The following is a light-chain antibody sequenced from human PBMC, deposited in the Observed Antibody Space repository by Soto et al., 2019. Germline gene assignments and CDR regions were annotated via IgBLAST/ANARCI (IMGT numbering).Light chain of an antibody. Sequence: EIVLTQSPATLSLSPGERATLSCRASQSVRRSLAWFQQKPGQAPRLLIYDASNRATGIPARFSGSGSGTDFTLTISSLEPEDFAVYYCQHRRDWPLTFGPGTKVDIK. V-gene: IGKV3-11*01. CDR3: QHRRDWPLT. J-gene: IGKJ3*01. CDR2: DAS. CDR1: QSVRRS.